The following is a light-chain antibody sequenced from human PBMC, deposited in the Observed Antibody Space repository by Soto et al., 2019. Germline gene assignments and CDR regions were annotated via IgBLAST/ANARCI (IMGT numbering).Light chain of an antibody. V-gene: IGKV3-20*01. Sequence: EIWLPQSPGLLSLAPGLRDTLSCRASQSAISNYLTWYRQKPGQAPRLLIYGASSRATGIPDRFSGSGSGTDFTLTISRLEPEDFAVYYCQQYGSSPLMYTFGQGTKLEIK. J-gene: IGKJ2*01. CDR1: QSAISNY. CDR2: GAS. CDR3: QQYGSSPLMYT.